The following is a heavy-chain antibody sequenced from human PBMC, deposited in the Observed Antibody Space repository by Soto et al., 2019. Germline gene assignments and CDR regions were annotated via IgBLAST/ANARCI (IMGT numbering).Heavy chain of an antibody. CDR3: ATSSRPDDSADP. D-gene: IGHD2-2*01. CDR1: GYTFTSYG. J-gene: IGHJ5*02. CDR2: ISAYNGNT. Sequence: QVPLVQSGAEVKKPGASVKVSCKASGYTFTSYGISWVRQAPGQGLEWMGWISAYNGNTNYAQKLTGRVTMTTDTSTSTAYRDLRSLSTDDPAVYYCATSSRPDDSADPWGEGTLVTVSS. V-gene: IGHV1-18*01.